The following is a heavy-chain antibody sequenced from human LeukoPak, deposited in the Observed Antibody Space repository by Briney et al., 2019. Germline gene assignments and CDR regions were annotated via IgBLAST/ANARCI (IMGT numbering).Heavy chain of an antibody. CDR3: ARDWDDGCSSTSCPSLDY. Sequence: GASVRVSCKASGYTFTSYGISWVRQAPGQGLEWMAWISAYNGNTNYAQKLQDRVTMTTDTPTSTAYMELRRLRSDDTAVYYCARDWDDGCSSTSCPSLDYWGQGTLVTVSS. CDR2: ISAYNGNT. D-gene: IGHD2-2*01. J-gene: IGHJ4*02. V-gene: IGHV1-18*01. CDR1: GYTFTSYG.